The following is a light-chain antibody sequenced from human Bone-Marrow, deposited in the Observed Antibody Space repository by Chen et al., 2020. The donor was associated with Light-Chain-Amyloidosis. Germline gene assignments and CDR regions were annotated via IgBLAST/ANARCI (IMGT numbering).Light chain of an antibody. CDR1: KLGDKY. J-gene: IGLJ2*01. Sequence: SYELTQPPSLYVSQGQTASITCSGDKLGDKYACWYQQKPGQSPVLVIYQDSTRPSGIPERFSGSNSGNTATLTISGTQAMDEADYYCQAWDSSTAWVFGGGTKLTVL. V-gene: IGLV3-1*01. CDR2: QDS. CDR3: QAWDSSTAWV.